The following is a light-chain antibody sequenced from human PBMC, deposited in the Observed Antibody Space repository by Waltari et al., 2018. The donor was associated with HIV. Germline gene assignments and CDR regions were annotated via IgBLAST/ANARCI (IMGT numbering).Light chain of an antibody. CDR2: RNH. CDR3: TTWGGSLSGPV. CDR1: RSNIGSNY. J-gene: IGLJ3*02. V-gene: IGLV1-47*01. Sequence: QSVLTQPPSVSGTPGQRVTISCSGSRSNIGSNYVYWYQQLPGTAPKLPIYRNHQRPSGVPDRFSGSKSGTSASLAISGLRSEDEGDYHCTTWGGSLSGPVFGGGTKVTVL.